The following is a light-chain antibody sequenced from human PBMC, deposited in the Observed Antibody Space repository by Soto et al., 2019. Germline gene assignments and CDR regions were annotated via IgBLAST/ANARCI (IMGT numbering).Light chain of an antibody. CDR1: SSDVGGYNY. CDR3: SSYTSSSTLYV. V-gene: IGLV2-14*01. J-gene: IGLJ1*01. CDR2: DVS. Sequence: SVLTQPASVSGSPGQSVTISCPGNSSDVGGYNYVSWYQQHPGKAPKLMIYDVSNRPSGVSNRFSGSKSGNTASLTISGLQAEDEADYYCSSYTSSSTLYVFGTGTKVTVL.